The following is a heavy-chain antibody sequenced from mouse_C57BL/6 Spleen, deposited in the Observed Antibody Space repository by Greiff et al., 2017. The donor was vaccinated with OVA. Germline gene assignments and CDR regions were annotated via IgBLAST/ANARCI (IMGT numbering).Heavy chain of an antibody. CDR3: AKSPDGYDGYVDV. V-gene: IGHV2-5*01. CDR1: GFSLTSYG. J-gene: IGHJ1*03. D-gene: IGHD2-2*01. Sequence: VQLQQSGPGLVQPSQSLSITCTVSGFSLTSYGVHWVRQSPGKGLEWLGVIWRGGSTDYNAAFMSRLSITKDNSKSQVFFKMNSLQADDTAIYYCAKSPDGYDGYVDVWGTGTTVTVSS. CDR2: IWRGGST.